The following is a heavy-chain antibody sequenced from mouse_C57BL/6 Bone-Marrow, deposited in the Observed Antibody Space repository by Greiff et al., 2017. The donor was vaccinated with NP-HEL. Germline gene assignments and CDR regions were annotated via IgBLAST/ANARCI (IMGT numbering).Heavy chain of an antibody. CDR2: INPNNGGT. Sequence: VQLQQSGPELVKPGASVKMSCKASGYTFTDYNMHWVKQSHGKSLEWIGYINPNNGGTSYNQKFKGKATLTVNKSSSTAYMELRSLTSEDSAVYYCARRDYYASRRTGWYFDVWGTGTTVTVSS. CDR3: ARRDYYASRRTGWYFDV. V-gene: IGHV1-22*01. D-gene: IGHD1-1*01. CDR1: GYTFTDYN. J-gene: IGHJ1*03.